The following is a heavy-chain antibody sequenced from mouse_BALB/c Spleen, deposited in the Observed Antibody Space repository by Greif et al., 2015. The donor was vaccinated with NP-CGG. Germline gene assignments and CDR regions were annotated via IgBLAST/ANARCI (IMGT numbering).Heavy chain of an antibody. V-gene: IGHV7-3*02. CDR2: IRNKANGYTT. Sequence: EVQGVESGGGLVQPGGSLRLSCATSGFTFTDYYMSWVRQPPGKALEWLGFIRNKANGYTTEYSASVKGRFTISRDNSQIILYLQMNTLRAEDSATYYCAREGYFDYWGQGTTLTVSS. CDR3: AREGYFDY. J-gene: IGHJ2*01. CDR1: GFTFTDYY.